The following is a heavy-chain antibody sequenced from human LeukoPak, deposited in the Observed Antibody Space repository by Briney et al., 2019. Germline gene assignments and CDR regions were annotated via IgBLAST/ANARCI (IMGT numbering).Heavy chain of an antibody. J-gene: IGHJ4*02. D-gene: IGHD3-22*01. Sequence: VSVKVSCKASGYTFTSYGISWVRQAPGQGLEWMGWISAYNGNTNYAQKLQGRVTMTTDTSTSTAYMELRSLRSDDTAVYYCARDTYYYDSSGYSFDYWGQGTLVTVSS. V-gene: IGHV1-18*01. CDR3: ARDTYYYDSSGYSFDY. CDR2: ISAYNGNT. CDR1: GYTFTSYG.